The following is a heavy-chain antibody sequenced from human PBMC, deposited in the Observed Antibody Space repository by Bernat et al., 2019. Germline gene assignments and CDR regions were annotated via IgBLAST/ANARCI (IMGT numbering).Heavy chain of an antibody. D-gene: IGHD1-26*01. CDR1: GFTFSDYP. V-gene: IGHV3-21*05. CDR2: IRSNSDYI. J-gene: IGHJ4*02. Sequence: EVHLVESGGGLVKPGGSLRLSCAASGFTFSDYPINWVRQTPGKGLEWISHIRSNSDYISCGDSVKGRFTISRDNGKNSLYLQMNSLRAEDTAVYYCVRDDMWAFDYWGQGTLVTVSS. CDR3: VRDDMWAFDY.